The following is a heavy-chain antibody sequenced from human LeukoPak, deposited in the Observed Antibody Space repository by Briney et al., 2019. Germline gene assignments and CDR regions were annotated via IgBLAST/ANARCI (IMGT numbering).Heavy chain of an antibody. CDR1: GASIRHYY. V-gene: IGHV4-59*01. Sequence: SETLSLTCTVSGASIRHYYWSWIRQPPGKGLEWIGNLYHSGSPNYNPSLKSRVTISIDTAKNQFSLRLRSVTAADTAVYYCATLTGTTYPYYFDFWGQATLVTVSS. D-gene: IGHD1-20*01. CDR3: ATLTGTTYPYYFDF. CDR2: LYHSGSP. J-gene: IGHJ4*02.